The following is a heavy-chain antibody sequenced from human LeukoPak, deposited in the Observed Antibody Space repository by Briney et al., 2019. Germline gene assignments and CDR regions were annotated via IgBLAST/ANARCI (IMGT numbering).Heavy chain of an antibody. V-gene: IGHV4-34*01. CDR3: ARGQGSSSFTRFDP. D-gene: IGHD6-6*01. Sequence: SETLSLTCAVYGGSFSGYYWSWIRQPPGKGLEWIGEINHSGSTNYNPSLKSRVTISVDTSKNQFSLKLSSVTAADTAVYYCARGQGSSSFTRFDPWGQGTLVTVSS. CDR1: GGSFSGYY. J-gene: IGHJ5*02. CDR2: INHSGST.